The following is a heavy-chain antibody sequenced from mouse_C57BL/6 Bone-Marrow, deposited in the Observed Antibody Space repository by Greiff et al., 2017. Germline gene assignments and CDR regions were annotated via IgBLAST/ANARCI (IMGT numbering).Heavy chain of an antibody. Sequence: QVTLKVCGPGILQSSQTLSLTCSFSGFSLSTSGMGVSWIRQPSGKGLVWLAHIYWDDDKRYNPFLKSRLTISKDTSRNQVFLKITRVDTADTATYYCARRPRWYVDVWGTGTTVTVSS. CDR2: IYWDDDK. J-gene: IGHJ1*03. CDR1: GFSLSTSGMG. CDR3: ARRPRWYVDV. V-gene: IGHV8-12*01.